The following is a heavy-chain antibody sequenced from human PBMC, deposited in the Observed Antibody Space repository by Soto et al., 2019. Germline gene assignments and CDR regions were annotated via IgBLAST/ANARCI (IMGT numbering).Heavy chain of an antibody. Sequence: GGSLRLSCAASGFTVSSNYMSWVRQAPGKGLEWVSVIYSGGSTYYADSVKGRFNISRDNSKNTLYLQMNSLRAEDTAVYYCARDLATYYYDSSGYYKPFVYWGQGTLVTVSS. V-gene: IGHV3-53*01. CDR2: IYSGGST. J-gene: IGHJ4*02. CDR1: GFTVSSNY. CDR3: ARDLATYYYDSSGYYKPFVY. D-gene: IGHD3-22*01.